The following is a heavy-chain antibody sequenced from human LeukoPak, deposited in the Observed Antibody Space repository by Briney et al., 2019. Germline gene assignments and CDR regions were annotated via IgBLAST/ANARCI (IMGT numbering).Heavy chain of an antibody. J-gene: IGHJ4*02. D-gene: IGHD3-10*01. CDR3: AREERNYYGSGSYAFDY. CDR1: GDTLTGYY. CDR2: INPNSGGT. Sequence: ASVKVSCKVSGDTLTGYYMHWVRQAPGQGLEWMGWINPNSGGTNYAQKFQGRVTMTRDTSISTAYMELSRLRSDDTAVYYCAREERNYYGSGSYAFDYWGQGTLVTVSS. V-gene: IGHV1-2*02.